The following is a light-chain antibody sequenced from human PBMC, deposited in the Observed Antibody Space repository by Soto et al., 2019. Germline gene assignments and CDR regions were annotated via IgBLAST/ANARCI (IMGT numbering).Light chain of an antibody. CDR1: PGFSNC. CDR3: QKYSSAPWT. CDR2: APS. V-gene: IGKV1-27*01. J-gene: IGKJ1*01. Sequence: DIQMTQSPSSLSASVGDRVTITCRASPGFSNCLAWYQQKPGKVPKLLIYAPSTLQSGVPSRFSGSGSGTDFTLTISSLQPEGVATYYCQKYSSAPWTFGQGTKVDIK.